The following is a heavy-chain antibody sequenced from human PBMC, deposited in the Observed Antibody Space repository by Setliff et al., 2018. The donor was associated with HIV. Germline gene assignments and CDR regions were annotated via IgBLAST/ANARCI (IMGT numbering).Heavy chain of an antibody. Sequence: QPGGSLRLSCVASGFTFSNYAMSWVRQAPGKGLEWVSAIYGSSGSTNYADSVKGRFTISRDNSKNMLYLQMNSLRAEDTAVYYCAKGQDGLRYNWFDPWGHGTLVTVSS. CDR3: AKGQDGLRYNWFDP. CDR2: IYGSSGST. CDR1: GFTFSNYA. J-gene: IGHJ5*02. V-gene: IGHV3-23*01.